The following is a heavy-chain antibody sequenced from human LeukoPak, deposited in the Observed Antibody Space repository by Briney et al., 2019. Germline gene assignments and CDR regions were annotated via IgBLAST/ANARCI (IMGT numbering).Heavy chain of an antibody. CDR3: ARVYYAHAFDI. CDR2: INHSGST. Sequence: PSETLSLTCAVYGGSFSGYYWSWIRQPPGKGLEWIGEINHSGSTNYNPSLKSRVTISVDTSKNQFSLKLSSVTAADTAVYSCARVYYAHAFDIWGQGTMVTVSS. V-gene: IGHV4-34*01. J-gene: IGHJ3*02. CDR1: GGSFSGYY. D-gene: IGHD1-26*01.